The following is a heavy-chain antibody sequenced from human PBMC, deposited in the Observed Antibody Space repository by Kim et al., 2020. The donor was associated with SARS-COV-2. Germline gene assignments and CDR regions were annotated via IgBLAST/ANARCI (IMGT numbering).Heavy chain of an antibody. Sequence: NPSRKSRVTISVDTSKTQFSLKLSSVTVAYTAVYYCARGGVVVRGWFDPWGQGTLVTVSS. CDR3: ARGGVVVRGWFDP. J-gene: IGHJ5*02. D-gene: IGHD3-22*01. V-gene: IGHV4-31*02.